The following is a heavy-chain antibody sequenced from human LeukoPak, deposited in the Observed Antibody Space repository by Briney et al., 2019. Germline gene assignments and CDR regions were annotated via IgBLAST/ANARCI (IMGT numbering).Heavy chain of an antibody. D-gene: IGHD3-10*01. J-gene: IGHJ3*02. CDR1: GFTFSSYA. Sequence: GGSLRPSCAASGFTFSSYAMHWVRQAPGKGLEWVAVISYDGSNKYYADSVKGRFTISRDNSKNTLYLQMNSLRAEDTAVYYCARGGDTGDAFDIWGQGTMVTVSS. CDR2: ISYDGSNK. CDR3: ARGGDTGDAFDI. V-gene: IGHV3-30-3*01.